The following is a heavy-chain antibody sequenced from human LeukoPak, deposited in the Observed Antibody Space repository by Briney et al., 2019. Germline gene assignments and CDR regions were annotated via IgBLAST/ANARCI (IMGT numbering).Heavy chain of an antibody. CDR3: ARDSRLLGGDYDDY. CDR2: IYYSGST. D-gene: IGHD4-17*01. Sequence: SQTLSLTCTVSGGSISSGDYYWSWIRQPPGKGLEWIGYIYYSGSTYYNPSLKSRFTISVDTSKNQFSLKLSSVTAADTAVYYCARDSRLLGGDYDDYWGQGTLVTVSS. J-gene: IGHJ4*02. V-gene: IGHV4-30-4*01. CDR1: GGSISSGDYY.